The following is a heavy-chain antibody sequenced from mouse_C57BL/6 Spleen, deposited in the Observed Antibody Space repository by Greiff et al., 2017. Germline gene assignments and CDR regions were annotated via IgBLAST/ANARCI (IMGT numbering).Heavy chain of an antibody. D-gene: IGHD2-2*01. J-gene: IGHJ3*01. CDR1: GFSLTSYG. V-gene: IGHV2-4*01. Sequence: QVHVKQSGPGLVQPSQSLSITCTVSGFSLTSYGVHWVRQPPGKGLGWLGVIWSGGSTDYNAAFISRLSISKDNSKSQVFFKMNSLQADDTAIYYCAKNGLSTMVTTGFAYWGQGTLVTVSA. CDR3: AKNGLSTMVTTGFAY. CDR2: IWSGGST.